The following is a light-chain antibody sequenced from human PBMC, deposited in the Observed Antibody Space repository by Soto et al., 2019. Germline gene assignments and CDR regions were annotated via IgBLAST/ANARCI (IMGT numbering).Light chain of an antibody. CDR3: QQVGKSTWK. J-gene: IGKJ1*01. CDR2: GAS. Sequence: MVLTHPPSSLYFSPQKIATLSCRPSQSVSSSYLAWYQQKPGQAPRLLFCGASSRATGTPDRFSGSGSGTYFTITISMLDPEDLAVYFCQQVGKSTWKFGEGTKVEIK. V-gene: IGKV3-20*01. CDR1: QSVSSSY.